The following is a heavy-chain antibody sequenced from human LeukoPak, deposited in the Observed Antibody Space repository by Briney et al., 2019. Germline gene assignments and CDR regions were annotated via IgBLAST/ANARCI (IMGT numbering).Heavy chain of an antibody. Sequence: ASVKVSCKASAHTFTSYGISWVRQAPGQGLEWMGWISAYNGNTNYAQKLQGRVTMTTDTSTSTAYMELRSLRSDDTAVSYCPRDEDGAGKAFEYWGQGTLVTVSS. CDR2: ISAYNGNT. J-gene: IGHJ4*02. CDR3: PRDEDGAGKAFEY. V-gene: IGHV1-18*01. D-gene: IGHD5-24*01. CDR1: AHTFTSYG.